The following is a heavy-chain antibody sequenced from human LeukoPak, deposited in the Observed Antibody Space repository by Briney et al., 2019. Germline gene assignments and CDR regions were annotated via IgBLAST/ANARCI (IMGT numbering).Heavy chain of an antibody. Sequence: PGGSQRLSCAASGFTFSSYSMNWVRQAPGKGLEWVSSISSSSYIYYADSVKGRFTISRDNAKNSLYLQMNSLRAEDTAVYYCARDPPDGAFDPWGQGTLVTVSS. D-gene: IGHD3-16*01. J-gene: IGHJ5*02. V-gene: IGHV3-21*01. CDR2: ISSSSYI. CDR1: GFTFSSYS. CDR3: ARDPPDGAFDP.